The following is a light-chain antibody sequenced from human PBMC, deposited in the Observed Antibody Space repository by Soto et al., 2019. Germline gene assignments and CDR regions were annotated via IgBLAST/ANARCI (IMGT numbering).Light chain of an antibody. J-gene: IGLJ3*02. CDR3: QSFDTNLRSSV. CDR2: GNN. CDR1: SSNIGAGYD. Sequence: QSVLTQPPSVSGAPGQRVTISCSGTSSNIGAGYDVHWYHQLPGTAPKLLIFGNNNRPSGVPARFSASRSGTSASLAITGLQAEDEADYYCQSFDTNLRSSVFGGGTKLTVL. V-gene: IGLV1-40*01.